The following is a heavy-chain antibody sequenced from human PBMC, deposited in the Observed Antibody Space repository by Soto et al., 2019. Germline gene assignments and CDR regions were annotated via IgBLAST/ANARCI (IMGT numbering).Heavy chain of an antibody. D-gene: IGHD3-10*01. Sequence: QVQLVQSGAEVKKPGASVKVSCKASGYTFTSYGISWVRQAPGQGLEWMGWISAYNGNTNYAQKLQGRVTMTTDTSTSTAYMELRGLRSDDTAVYYCARDTLSRITMVRENYYYGMDVWGQGTTVTVSS. CDR3: ARDTLSRITMVRENYYYGMDV. CDR2: ISAYNGNT. J-gene: IGHJ6*02. CDR1: GYTFTSYG. V-gene: IGHV1-18*01.